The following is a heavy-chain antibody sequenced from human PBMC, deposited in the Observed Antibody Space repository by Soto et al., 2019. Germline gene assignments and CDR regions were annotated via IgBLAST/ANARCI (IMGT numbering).Heavy chain of an antibody. CDR1: GFTFSDYG. J-gene: IGHJ4*02. Sequence: QVQLVESGGGVVQPARSLRLSCAASGFTFSDYGMHWVRQAPGKGLEWVAVISYDGSNAYYADSVKGRFTISRDNSMNTLYLQMSSLRTEDTAVYYCVKGEQWLVRGGYFDYWGQGTLVTVTS. V-gene: IGHV3-30*18. CDR2: ISYDGSNA. CDR3: VKGEQWLVRGGYFDY. D-gene: IGHD6-19*01.